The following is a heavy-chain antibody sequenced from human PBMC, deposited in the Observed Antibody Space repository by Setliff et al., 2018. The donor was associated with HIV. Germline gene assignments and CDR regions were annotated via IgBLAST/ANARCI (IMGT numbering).Heavy chain of an antibody. CDR1: GDSINYKY. Sequence: SETLSLTCTVSGDSINYKYWSWIRQSPGKGLEWIGYIFYSGSTNYNPSLKSRVAISVDTSKNQFSLKLSSVTAADTAVYSCARRQSYYDILNGRAFDALDIWGQGTKVTVSS. V-gene: IGHV4-59*08. J-gene: IGHJ3*02. D-gene: IGHD3-9*01. CDR3: ARRQSYYDILNGRAFDALDI. CDR2: IFYSGST.